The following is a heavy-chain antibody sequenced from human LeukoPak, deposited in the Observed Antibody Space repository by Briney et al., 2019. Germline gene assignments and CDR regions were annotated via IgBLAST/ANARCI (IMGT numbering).Heavy chain of an antibody. CDR2: ISSSSSYI. Sequence: GGSLRLSCAASGFTFSSYSMNWVRQAPGKGLEWVLSISSSSSYIYYADSVKGRFTISRDNAKNSLYLQMNSLRAEDTAVYYCARGVDYYDSSGYHLVWGQGTLVTVSS. V-gene: IGHV3-21*01. D-gene: IGHD3-22*01. CDR3: ARGVDYYDSSGYHLV. J-gene: IGHJ4*02. CDR1: GFTFSSYS.